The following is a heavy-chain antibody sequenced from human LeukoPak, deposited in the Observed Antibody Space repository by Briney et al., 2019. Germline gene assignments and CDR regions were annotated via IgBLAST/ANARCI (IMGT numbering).Heavy chain of an antibody. Sequence: ASVTVSCKASGYTFTGYYMHWVRQAPGQGLEWMGWIKPNSGGTNYAPKFQGRVTMTRDTSTSTAYMELSKLKSDDSAVYYCARDKMATNPLTLPYWGQGTLITVSS. D-gene: IGHD5-24*01. CDR1: GYTFTGYY. CDR2: IKPNSGGT. J-gene: IGHJ4*02. V-gene: IGHV1-2*02. CDR3: ARDKMATNPLTLPY.